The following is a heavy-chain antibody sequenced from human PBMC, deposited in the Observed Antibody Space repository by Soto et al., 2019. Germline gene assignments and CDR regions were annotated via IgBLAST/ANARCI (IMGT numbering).Heavy chain of an antibody. CDR2: IHVSSDTI. CDR1: GFTLSSYN. Sequence: EVQLVESGGGLVQPGGSLRLSCAASGFTLSSYNMNWVRQAPGKGLEWVSYIHVSSDTIYYADSVKGRFTISRDNAKNSLYLQMDSLRDEDTAVYYCARDHGGSTWFVGIYYYFGVDVWGQGTTVTVS. CDR3: ARDHGGSTWFVGIYYYFGVDV. D-gene: IGHD6-13*01. V-gene: IGHV3-48*02. J-gene: IGHJ6*02.